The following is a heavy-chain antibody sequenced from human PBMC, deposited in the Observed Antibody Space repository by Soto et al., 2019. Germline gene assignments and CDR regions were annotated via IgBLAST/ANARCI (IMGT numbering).Heavy chain of an antibody. V-gene: IGHV1-69*13. CDR3: ARDPIPYCSGGSCYQLINWFDP. CDR2: IIPIFGTA. Sequence: SVKVSCKASGGTFSSYAIGWVRQAPGQGLEWMGGIIPIFGTANYAQKFQGRVTITADESTSTAYMELSSLRSEDTAVYYCARDPIPYCSGGSCYQLINWFDPWGQGTLVTVSS. J-gene: IGHJ5*02. CDR1: GGTFSSYA. D-gene: IGHD2-15*01.